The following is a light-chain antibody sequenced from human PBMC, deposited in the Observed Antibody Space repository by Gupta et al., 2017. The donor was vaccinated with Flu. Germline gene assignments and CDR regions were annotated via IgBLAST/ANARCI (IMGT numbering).Light chain of an antibody. CDR3: RQCVEHAQT. J-gene: IGKJ1*01. CDR1: SDSKNY. CDR2: VDS. V-gene: IGKV2D-29*01. Sequence: SDSKNYLLWYRQKPGQAPELLMYVDSIRASGVPDRFSGSGSGTHFTLKISRVETEDVAVYYCRQCVEHAQTFGQGTKLEIK.